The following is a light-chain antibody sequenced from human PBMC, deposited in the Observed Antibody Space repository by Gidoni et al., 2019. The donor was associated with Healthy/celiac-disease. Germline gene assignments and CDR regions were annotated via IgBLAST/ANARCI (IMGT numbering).Light chain of an antibody. Sequence: DLVMTQSPDSLAVSLGERATINCKSSQSVLYSSNNKNDLAWYQQKPGQPPKLLIYWASTRESGVPDRFSGSGSGTDFTLTISSLQAEDVAVYYCQQYYSTLITFGQGTRLEIK. CDR2: WAS. V-gene: IGKV4-1*01. CDR3: QQYYSTLIT. CDR1: QSVLYSSNNKND. J-gene: IGKJ5*01.